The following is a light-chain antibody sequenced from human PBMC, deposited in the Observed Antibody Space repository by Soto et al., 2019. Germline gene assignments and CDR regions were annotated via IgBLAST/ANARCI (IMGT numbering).Light chain of an antibody. Sequence: QSLLTQPPSVSGAPGQRVSISCTGSTSNIGAPYDVHWYQHLPGTAPKLLIYGDNNRPSGVPDRFSGSRSGTSAPLAITRLQAEDEADYYCQSYDISLHNYVFGTGTKVTVL. CDR1: TSNIGAPYD. V-gene: IGLV1-40*01. J-gene: IGLJ1*01. CDR3: QSYDISLHNYV. CDR2: GDN.